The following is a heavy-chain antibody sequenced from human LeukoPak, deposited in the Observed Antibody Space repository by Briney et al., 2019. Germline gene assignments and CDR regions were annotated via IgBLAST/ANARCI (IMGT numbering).Heavy chain of an antibody. V-gene: IGHV4-61*02. Sequence: SQTLSLTCTVSGGSISSGSYYWSWIRQPAGTGLEWIGRIYTSGSTNYNPSLKSRVTISVDTSKNQFSLRLSSMTAADTAVYYCARSDYDFWSGGYYGMDVWGQGTTVTVSS. J-gene: IGHJ6*02. D-gene: IGHD3-3*01. CDR2: IYTSGST. CDR1: GGSISSGSYY. CDR3: ARSDYDFWSGGYYGMDV.